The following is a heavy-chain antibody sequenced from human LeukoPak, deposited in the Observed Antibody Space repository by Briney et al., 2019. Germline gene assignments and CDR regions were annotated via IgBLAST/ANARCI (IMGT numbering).Heavy chain of an antibody. CDR1: GYTFTCYY. CDR2: ISVYNGKT. J-gene: IGHJ5*02. D-gene: IGHD1-1*01. Sequence: ASVKVSCKASGYTFTCYYMHWVRQAPGQGLEWMGWISVYNGKTKYAQKVQDRVTMTTDTSTTTAYMELRSLRSDDTAVYYCATLTTPGWFNPWGQGTLVTVSS. CDR3: ATLTTPGWFNP. V-gene: IGHV1-18*04.